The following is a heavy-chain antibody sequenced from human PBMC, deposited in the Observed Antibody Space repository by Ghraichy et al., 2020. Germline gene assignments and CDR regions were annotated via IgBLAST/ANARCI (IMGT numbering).Heavy chain of an antibody. J-gene: IGHJ4*02. CDR2: ITGDGGTT. V-gene: IGHV3-43*02. D-gene: IGHD2-2*01. CDR3: AKEGSSTRPFDS. Sequence: GGSLRLSCAASGFSFDDYTMHWVRQGPGKGLEWVSLITGDGGTTDYADSVKGRFTISRDNSKHSLYLQMNSLKTEDTDLYYCAKEGSSTRPFDSWGQGTLVTVSS. CDR1: GFSFDDYT.